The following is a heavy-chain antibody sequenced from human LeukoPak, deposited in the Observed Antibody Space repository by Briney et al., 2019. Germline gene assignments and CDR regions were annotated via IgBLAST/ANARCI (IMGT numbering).Heavy chain of an antibody. Sequence: GASVKVSCKPSGYTFTDHYIQWVRQAPGQGLEWMGWINPDSGDTNYAQNFQGRVTMTRDTSISTAYMDLSRLRSDDTAVYYCARDFTMVRGGRYFDYWGQGTLVTVSS. CDR3: ARDFTMVRGGRYFDY. V-gene: IGHV1-2*02. CDR2: INPDSGDT. D-gene: IGHD3-10*01. J-gene: IGHJ4*02. CDR1: GYTFTDHY.